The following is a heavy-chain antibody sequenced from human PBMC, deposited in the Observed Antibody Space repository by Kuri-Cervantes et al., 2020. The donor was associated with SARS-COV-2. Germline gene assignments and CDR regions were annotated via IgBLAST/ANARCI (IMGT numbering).Heavy chain of an antibody. V-gene: IGHV4-30-4*08. CDR1: GGSLNSGDYY. CDR2: IYYRGSA. D-gene: IGHD2/OR15-2a*01. Sequence: LRLSCSVSGGSLNSGDYYWTWVRQPPGKGLEWIGNIYYRGSASHNPSLKSRLTMSLDTSKNQFSLKLSSVTAADTAVYYCARVREFYEIDYWGQGTLVTVSS. CDR3: ARVREFYEIDY. J-gene: IGHJ4*02.